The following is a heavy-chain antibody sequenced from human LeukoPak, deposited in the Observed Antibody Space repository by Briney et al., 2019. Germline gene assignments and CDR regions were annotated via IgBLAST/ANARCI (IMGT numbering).Heavy chain of an antibody. CDR3: ASPPPYSSGWYGLGSFDI. CDR2: IYYSGST. D-gene: IGHD6-19*01. Sequence: SETLSLTCTVSGGSISSSSYYWGWIRQPPGKGLEWIGSIYYSGSTYYNPSLKSRVTISVDTSKNQFSLKLSSVTAADTAVYYCASPPPYSSGWYGLGSFDIWGQGTMVTVSP. CDR1: GGSISSSSYY. J-gene: IGHJ3*02. V-gene: IGHV4-39*01.